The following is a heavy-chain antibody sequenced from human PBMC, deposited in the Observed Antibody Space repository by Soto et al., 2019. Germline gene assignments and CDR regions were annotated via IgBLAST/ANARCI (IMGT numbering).Heavy chain of an antibody. Sequence: SETLSLTCTVSGGSISSGDYYWSWIRQPPGKGLEWIGYIYYSGSTYYNPSLKSRVTISVDTSKNQFSLKLSSVTAADTAVYYCARALYDILTGYCPFDYWGQGTLVTVSS. V-gene: IGHV4-30-4*01. CDR1: GGSISSGDYY. CDR2: IYYSGST. CDR3: ARALYDILTGYCPFDY. D-gene: IGHD3-9*01. J-gene: IGHJ4*02.